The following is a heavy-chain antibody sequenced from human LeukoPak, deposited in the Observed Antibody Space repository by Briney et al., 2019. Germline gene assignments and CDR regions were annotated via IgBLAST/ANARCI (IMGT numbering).Heavy chain of an antibody. J-gene: IGHJ4*02. D-gene: IGHD3-22*01. CDR3: ARGQLSPFTYYYDSSGPYFDY. CDR1: GGSFSGYY. Sequence: SETLSLTCAVYGGSFSGYYWSWIRQPPGKGLEWIGEINHSGSTNYNPSLKSRVTISVDTSKNQFSLKLNSVTAADTAVYYCARGQLSPFTYYYDSSGPYFDYWGQGTLVTVSS. CDR2: INHSGST. V-gene: IGHV4-34*01.